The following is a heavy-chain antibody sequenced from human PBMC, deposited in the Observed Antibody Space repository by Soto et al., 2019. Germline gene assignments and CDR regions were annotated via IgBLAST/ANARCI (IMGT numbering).Heavy chain of an antibody. D-gene: IGHD6-19*01. CDR3: ARQGVAGL. CDR1: GFSVSSNY. Sequence: EVQLVESGGGLIQPGGSLRFSCAVSGFSVSSNYMTWIRQAPGKGLEWVSVIYSGGNTDYTDSVKGRFTISRDSSKNTIYLQMKSLRAEDTAVYYCARQGVAGLWGQGTLVTVSS. V-gene: IGHV3-53*01. CDR2: IYSGGNT. J-gene: IGHJ4*02.